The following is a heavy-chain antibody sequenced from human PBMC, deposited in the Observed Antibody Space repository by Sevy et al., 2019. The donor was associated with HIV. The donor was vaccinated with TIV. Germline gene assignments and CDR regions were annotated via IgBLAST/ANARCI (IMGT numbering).Heavy chain of an antibody. CDR2: IKSKTDGGTT. V-gene: IGHV3-15*05. CDR1: GFTFSNAW. D-gene: IGHD3-16*01. J-gene: IGHJ3*02. Sequence: GGSLRLSCAASGFTFSNAWMSWVRQAPGKGLEWVGRIKSKTDGGTTDYAAPVKGRFTISRDSSKNTLYLQMNSLRIEDAALYYCTRETTYYDASGPVPGDIWGQGTMVTVSS. CDR3: TRETTYYDASGPVPGDI.